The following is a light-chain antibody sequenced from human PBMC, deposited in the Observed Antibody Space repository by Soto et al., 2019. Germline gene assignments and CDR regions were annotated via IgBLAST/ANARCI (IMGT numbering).Light chain of an antibody. J-gene: IGKJ4*01. CDR3: QQYGSSPPRVT. V-gene: IGKV3-20*01. CDR1: HTVSSNY. CDR2: DAS. Sequence: IIWTQSPDTLSFSPGEIATLSFRAIHTVSSNYLAWCQQRPGQAPRLLIYDASKRATGIPARFSGSGSGTDFTLTISSLEPEDFAVYYCQQYGSSPPRVTFGGGTKVDIK.